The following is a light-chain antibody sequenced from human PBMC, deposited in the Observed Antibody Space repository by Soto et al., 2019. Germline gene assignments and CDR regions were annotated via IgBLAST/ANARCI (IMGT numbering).Light chain of an antibody. V-gene: IGKV1-5*03. CDR1: QSISSW. CDR3: QQYHSFPRT. CDR2: KAS. Sequence: DIQMTQSPSTLSASVGDRVTNTCRASQSISSWLAWYQQKPGKAPKLLIYKASSLESGVPSRFSGSGSGTEFTLTISSLQPDDFATYYCQQYHSFPRTFGQGTKLEIK. J-gene: IGKJ2*02.